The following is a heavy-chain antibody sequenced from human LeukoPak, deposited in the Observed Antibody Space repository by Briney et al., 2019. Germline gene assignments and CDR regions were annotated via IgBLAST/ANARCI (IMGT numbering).Heavy chain of an antibody. CDR3: ARDPTMVRGVKPYYYYYYGMDV. CDR1: GFTFSSYG. V-gene: IGHV3-33*01. CDR2: IWYDGSNK. D-gene: IGHD3-10*01. J-gene: IGHJ6*04. Sequence: GGSLRLPCAASGFTFSSYGMHWVRQAPGKGLEWVAVIWYDGSNKYYADSVKGRFTISRGNSKNTLYLQMNSLRAEDTAVYYCARDPTMVRGVKPYYYYYYGMDVWGKGTTVTVSS.